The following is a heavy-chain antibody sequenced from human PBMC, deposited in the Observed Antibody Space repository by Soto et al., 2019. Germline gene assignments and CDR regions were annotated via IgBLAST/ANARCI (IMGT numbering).Heavy chain of an antibody. CDR2: IYHGGST. V-gene: IGHV4-4*02. CDR1: SGSITSSNW. J-gene: IGHJ4*02. D-gene: IGHD2-15*01. CDR3: SSHLTMPATSGVDN. Sequence: QVQLQESGPGLLKPSGTLSLTCAVSSGSITSSNWWSWVRQPPGKGLEWVGEIYHGGSTNYTPSLKSRVTISVDKSKTQFSLKLNSVTAADTAVYYCSSHLTMPATSGVDNWGQGTLVTVSS.